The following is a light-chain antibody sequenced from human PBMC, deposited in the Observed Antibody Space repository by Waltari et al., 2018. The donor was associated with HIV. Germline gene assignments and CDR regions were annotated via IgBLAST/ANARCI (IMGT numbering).Light chain of an antibody. CDR2: GKN. CDR3: NSRDSSGNHDPWV. V-gene: IGLV3-19*01. Sequence: SSELTQDPAVSVALGQTVRITCQGDSLRSYYASWYQQKPGQAPVLVIYGKNNRPSGIPDRFSGSSSGNTASLTITGAQAEDEADYYCNSRDSSGNHDPWVFGGGTKLTVL. CDR1: SLRSYY. J-gene: IGLJ3*02.